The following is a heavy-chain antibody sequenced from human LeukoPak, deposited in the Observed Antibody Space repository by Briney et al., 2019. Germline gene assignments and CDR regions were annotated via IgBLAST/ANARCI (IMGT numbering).Heavy chain of an antibody. CDR2: INPNSGRT. CDR3: ARAGDYLVFDY. CDR1: VYTFNRYY. D-gene: IGHD4-11*01. Sequence: ASVELFCNASVYTFNRYYMHWVRHAPGQGLECMRRINPNSGRTNYAQKLQGMFTITRDTSISTAYMELSRLRSDDTAVYYCARAGDYLVFDYWGQGTLVTVSS. J-gene: IGHJ4*02. V-gene: IGHV1-2*06.